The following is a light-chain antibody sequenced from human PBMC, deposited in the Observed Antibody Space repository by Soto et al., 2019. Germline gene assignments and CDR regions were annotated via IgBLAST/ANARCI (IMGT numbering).Light chain of an antibody. V-gene: IGLV2-14*03. Sequence: QSALTQPASVSGSPGQSITFSCTGTSSDVGDYTFVSWYQQQPGKAPNLMIYDVSNRPSGVSNRFSGSKSGNTASLTISGLQAEDEADYYCCSYTSSSTYVFGTGTQLTVL. CDR2: DVS. CDR1: SSDVGDYTF. CDR3: CSYTSSSTYV. J-gene: IGLJ1*01.